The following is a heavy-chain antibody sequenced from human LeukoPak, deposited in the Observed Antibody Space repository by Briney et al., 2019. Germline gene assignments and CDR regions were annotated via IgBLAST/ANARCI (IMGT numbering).Heavy chain of an antibody. CDR1: GFTFSSYG. D-gene: IGHD4-17*01. CDR2: TSYDGSNK. V-gene: IGHV3-30*03. J-gene: IGHJ4*02. Sequence: GGSLRLSCAASGFTFSSYGMHWVRQAPDKGLEWVAGTSYDGSNKYYADSMKGRFTISRDNSKNTLYLQMNSLRAEDTAVYYCASDFGGYGGTYGFDYWGQGTLVTVSS. CDR3: ASDFGGYGGTYGFDY.